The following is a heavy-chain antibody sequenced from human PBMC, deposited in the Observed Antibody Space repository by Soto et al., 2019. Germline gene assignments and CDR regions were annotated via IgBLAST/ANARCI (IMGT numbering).Heavy chain of an antibody. Sequence: GGSLRLSCPVSGFTLCSYAMSWFRQAPGKGLEWVALVQSKHVTYYADSVRGRFTVSRDNSKNTLYLQMDSLRVEETALYYWAKWLRGGAYYWDFWGQGAMVTVSS. CDR2: VQSKHVT. J-gene: IGHJ4*02. D-gene: IGHD3-10*01. CDR3: AKWLRGGAYYWDF. V-gene: IGHV3-23*01. CDR1: GFTLCSYA.